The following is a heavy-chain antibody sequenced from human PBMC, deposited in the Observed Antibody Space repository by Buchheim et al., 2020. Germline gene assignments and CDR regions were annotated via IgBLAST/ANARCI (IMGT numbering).Heavy chain of an antibody. CDR3: ARGLDSHYYGMDV. CDR1: GFTFSSYA. V-gene: IGHV3-30*04. CDR2: ISYDGSNK. D-gene: IGHD4-11*01. Sequence: QVQLVESGGGVVQPGRSLRLSCAASGFTFSSYAMHWVRQAPGKGLEWVAVISYDGSNKYYADSVKGRFTISRDNSKNTLYLQMKSLRAGDTAVYYCARGLDSHYYGMDVWGQGTT. J-gene: IGHJ6*02.